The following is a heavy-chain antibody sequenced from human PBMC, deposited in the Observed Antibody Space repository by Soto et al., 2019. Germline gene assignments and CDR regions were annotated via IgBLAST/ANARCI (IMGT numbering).Heavy chain of an antibody. D-gene: IGHD3-9*01. V-gene: IGHV3-11*01. J-gene: IGHJ4*02. CDR2: ISIGGSTI. CDR3: TRGPTGTMTGPFDY. CDR1: GFTFTDYY. Sequence: GGSLSLSCAASGFTFTDYYMSWIRQAPGKGLEWVSYISIGGSTISYADSVKGRFTISRDNTKNSLYLQMNSLRAEDTAVYYCTRGPTGTMTGPFDYWGQGTLVTVSS.